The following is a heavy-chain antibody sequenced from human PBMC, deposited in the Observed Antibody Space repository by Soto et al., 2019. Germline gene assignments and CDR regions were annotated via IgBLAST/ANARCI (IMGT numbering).Heavy chain of an antibody. CDR1: GGTFSRYA. Sequence: SVKVSFKASGGTFSRYAISWLRQAPGQGLEWMGGIIPIFGTANYAQKFQGRVTITADESTSTAYMELSSLRSEDTAVYYCARTPRTRCSSTSCSGGFDYWGQGTLVTVSS. CDR3: ARTPRTRCSSTSCSGGFDY. V-gene: IGHV1-69*13. J-gene: IGHJ4*02. CDR2: IIPIFGTA. D-gene: IGHD2-2*01.